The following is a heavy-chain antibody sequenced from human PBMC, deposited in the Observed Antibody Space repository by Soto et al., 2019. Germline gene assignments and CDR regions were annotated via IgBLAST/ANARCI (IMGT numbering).Heavy chain of an antibody. V-gene: IGHV4-4*02. CDR3: ARSPRSIAAGGIDY. CDR1: GGSISSSNL. J-gene: IGHJ4*02. CDR2: IYHGGST. D-gene: IGHD6-13*01. Sequence: QVQLQESGPGLVKPSGTLSLTCAVSGGSISSSNLWTWVRQPPGKGLEWIGEIYHGGSTNYNPSLKSRVTISVGKSTNPFSLGLRSVTAADTAVYYCARSPRSIAAGGIDYWGQGILVTVSS.